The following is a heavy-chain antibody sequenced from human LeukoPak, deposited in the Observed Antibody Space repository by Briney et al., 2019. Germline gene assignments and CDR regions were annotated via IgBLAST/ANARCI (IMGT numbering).Heavy chain of an antibody. CDR3: ARERSSWHTYGMDV. CDR1: GFPFSGYG. D-gene: IGHD6-13*01. Sequence: GSLRLSCAASGFPFSGYGMHRVRQAPGKGLEWVAVIWFDGSNKYYADSVKGRFTISRDNSKNTLSLQMNSLRAEDTAVYYCARERSSWHTYGMDVWGQGTTVTVSS. V-gene: IGHV3-33*01. J-gene: IGHJ6*02. CDR2: IWFDGSNK.